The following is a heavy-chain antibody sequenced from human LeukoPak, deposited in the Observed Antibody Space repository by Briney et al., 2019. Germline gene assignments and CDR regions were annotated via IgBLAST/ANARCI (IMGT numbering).Heavy chain of an antibody. Sequence: ASVKVSCTASGYTFTGYYMHWVRQAPGQGLEWMGWINPNSGGTNYAQKFQGRVTMTRDTSISTAYMELSRLRSDDTAVYYCARDHPRRRLLRFRGYYFDYWGQGTLVTVSS. D-gene: IGHD3-10*01. J-gene: IGHJ4*02. CDR1: GYTFTGYY. CDR2: INPNSGGT. CDR3: ARDHPRRRLLRFRGYYFDY. V-gene: IGHV1-2*02.